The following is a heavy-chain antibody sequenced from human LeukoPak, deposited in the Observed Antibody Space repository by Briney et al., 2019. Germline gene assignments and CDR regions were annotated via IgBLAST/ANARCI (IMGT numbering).Heavy chain of an antibody. CDR1: GFTFSDHY. D-gene: IGHD3-3*01. CDR3: ARAHITIFGVVTYPFDY. J-gene: IGHJ4*02. CDR2: SRNKVISYIT. V-gene: IGHV3-72*01. Sequence: GGSLRLSCAASGFTFSDHYMDWVRQAPGKGLEWVGRSRNKVISYITQYAASVKGRFTISRDDSKNSLYLQMNSLRAEDTAVYYCARAHITIFGVVTYPFDYWGQGTLVTVSS.